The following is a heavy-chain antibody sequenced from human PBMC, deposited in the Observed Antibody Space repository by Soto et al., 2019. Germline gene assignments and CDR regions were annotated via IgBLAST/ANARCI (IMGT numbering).Heavy chain of an antibody. CDR3: ARDREWELPAGYYYGMDV. J-gene: IGHJ6*02. CDR1: GGSVSSNSAA. V-gene: IGHV6-1*01. CDR2: TYYRSKWYN. D-gene: IGHD1-26*01. Sequence: PSQTLSLTCAISGGSVSSNSAAWNWIRQSPSRGLEWLGRTYYRSKWYNDYAVSVKSRITINPDTSKNQFSLQLNSVTPEDTAVYYCARDREWELPAGYYYGMDVWGQGTTVTVSS.